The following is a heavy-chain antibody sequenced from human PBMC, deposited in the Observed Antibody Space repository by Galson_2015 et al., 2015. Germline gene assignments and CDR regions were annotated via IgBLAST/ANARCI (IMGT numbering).Heavy chain of an antibody. D-gene: IGHD6-19*01. J-gene: IGHJ4*02. CDR1: GFSLSTSGVG. CDR2: IYWNDDK. Sequence: PALVKPPQTLTLTCTFSGFSLSTSGVGVGWIRQPPGKALEWLALIYWNDDKRYSPSLKSRLTITKDTSKNQVVLTMTNMDPVDTATYYCAHNGMDSSGWDPRGYFDYWGQGTLVTVSS. CDR3: AHNGMDSSGWDPRGYFDY. V-gene: IGHV2-5*01.